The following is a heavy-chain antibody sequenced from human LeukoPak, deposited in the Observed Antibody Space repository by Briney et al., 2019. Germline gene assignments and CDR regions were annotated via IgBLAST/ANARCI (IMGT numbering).Heavy chain of an antibody. CDR2: INPSGGST. V-gene: IGHV1-46*04. Sequence: SSVKVSCKASVYTLTSYSMHWVRQAPGHGLERMGIINPSGGSTSYAQRLQGRVTMTMDMSTSTGYMELSSLRSEDTAVYYCARDFYGSGRHPDYWGQGTLVTVSS. D-gene: IGHD3-10*01. J-gene: IGHJ4*02. CDR3: ARDFYGSGRHPDY. CDR1: VYTLTSYS.